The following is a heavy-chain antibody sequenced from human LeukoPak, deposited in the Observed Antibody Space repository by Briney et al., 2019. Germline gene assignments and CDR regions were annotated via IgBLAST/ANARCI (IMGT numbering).Heavy chain of an antibody. Sequence: GGSLRLSCAASGFTFSSYEMNWVRQAPGKGLEWVSYISSSGSTIYYADSVKGRFTISRDNAKNSLYLQMNSLRAEDTAVYYCAREEALPDYYDSSGYYYVPINTFDYWGQGTLVTVSS. V-gene: IGHV3-48*03. J-gene: IGHJ4*02. CDR2: ISSSGSTI. CDR1: GFTFSSYE. CDR3: AREEALPDYYDSSGYYYVPINTFDY. D-gene: IGHD3-22*01.